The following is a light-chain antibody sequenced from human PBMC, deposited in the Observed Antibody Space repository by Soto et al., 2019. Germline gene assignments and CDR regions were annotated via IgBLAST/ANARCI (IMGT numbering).Light chain of an antibody. V-gene: IGKV1-33*01. CDR1: QDINNY. Sequence: DIQMTQSPSSLSASVGDRVTITCQASQDINNYLNWYQQKPGKAPNLLIYDASDLETGVPSRFSGSGSGTDFTFTTSSLLPEDVATYYCQQYHTVPLTFGGGTKVDIK. CDR2: DAS. CDR3: QQYHTVPLT. J-gene: IGKJ4*01.